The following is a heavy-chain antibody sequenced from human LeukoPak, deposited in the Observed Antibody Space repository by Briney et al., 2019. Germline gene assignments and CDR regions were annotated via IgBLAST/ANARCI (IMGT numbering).Heavy chain of an antibody. CDR3: ARDHGGYDYYGWRGYYFDY. CDR2: TYSGGNI. CDR1: GFTVSSTY. Sequence: GGSLRLSCAASGFTVSSTYMSWVRQAPGKGLEWVSVTYSGGNIYYIDSVKGRFTISRDTSKNTLYLQMNSLRAEDTAVYYCARDHGGYDYYGWRGYYFDYWGQGTLVTVSS. V-gene: IGHV3-53*01. D-gene: IGHD5-12*01. J-gene: IGHJ4*02.